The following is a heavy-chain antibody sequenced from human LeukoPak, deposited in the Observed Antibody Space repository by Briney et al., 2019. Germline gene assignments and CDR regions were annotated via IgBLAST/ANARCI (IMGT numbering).Heavy chain of an antibody. J-gene: IGHJ6*03. Sequence: SQTLSLTCTVSGGSISSGDYYWSWIRQPPGKGLEWIGEINHSGSTNYNPSLKSRVTMSVDTSKNQFSLKLSSVTAADTAVYYCAREGYYDSYYMDVWGKGTTVTVSS. CDR3: AREGYYDSYYMDV. V-gene: IGHV4-61*08. CDR1: GGSISSGDYY. CDR2: INHSGST. D-gene: IGHD3-22*01.